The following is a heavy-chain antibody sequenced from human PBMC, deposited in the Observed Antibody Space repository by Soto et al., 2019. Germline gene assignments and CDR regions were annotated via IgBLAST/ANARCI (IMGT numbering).Heavy chain of an antibody. J-gene: IGHJ6*02. CDR3: ASYEYRSSLYVMDV. Sequence: EPLSLTCADYGGSFSGYYWRWIRQPPGKGLEWIGEINHSGSNNYNPSLKSRVTISVDTSKKQFSLKLSSVTAADTAVYYCASYEYRSSLYVMDVWGQGTTVTVSS. CDR2: INHSGSN. V-gene: IGHV4-34*01. CDR1: GGSFSGYY. D-gene: IGHD6-6*01.